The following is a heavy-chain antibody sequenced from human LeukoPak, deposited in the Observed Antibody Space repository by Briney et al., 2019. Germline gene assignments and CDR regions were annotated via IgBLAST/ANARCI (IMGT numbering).Heavy chain of an antibody. J-gene: IGHJ5*02. V-gene: IGHV1-8*03. Sequence: ASVKVSCKASGYTFTSYDINWVRQATGQGLEWMGWMNPNSGNTGYAQKFQGRVTITRNTSISTAYMELSSLRSEDTAVYYCARELRLMDNNWFDPWGQGTLVTVSS. CDR3: ARELRLMDNNWFDP. CDR1: GYTFTSYD. D-gene: IGHD2-2*03. CDR2: MNPNSGNT.